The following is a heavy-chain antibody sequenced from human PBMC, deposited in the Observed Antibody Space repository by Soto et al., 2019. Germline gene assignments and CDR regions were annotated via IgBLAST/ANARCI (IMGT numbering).Heavy chain of an antibody. D-gene: IGHD1-1*01. CDR1: GFSLSNARMG. J-gene: IGHJ4*02. Sequence: SGPTLVNPTETLTLTCTVSGFSLSNARMGVSWIRQPPGKALEWLAHIFSNDEKSYSTSLKSRLTISKDTSKSQVVLTMTNMDPVDTATYYCARIRIENWNAFLSSYAGYYFDYWGQGTLVTVSS. CDR3: ARIRIENWNAFLSSYAGYYFDY. V-gene: IGHV2-26*01. CDR2: IFSNDEK.